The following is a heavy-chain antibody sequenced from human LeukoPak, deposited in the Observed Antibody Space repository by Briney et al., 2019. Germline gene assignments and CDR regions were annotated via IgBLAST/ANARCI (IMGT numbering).Heavy chain of an antibody. J-gene: IGHJ4*02. D-gene: IGHD1-14*01. CDR1: GFTFSSYA. CDR3: AKLHNLNCDY. V-gene: IGHV3-30-3*02. Sequence: PGGSLRLSCAASGFTFSSYAIHWVRQAPGKGLEWVALLSYDETNKYYADSVKGRFTISRDSSKNTLYLQMNNLRPEDTAVYYCAKLHNLNCDYWGLGTLVTVSS. CDR2: LSYDETNK.